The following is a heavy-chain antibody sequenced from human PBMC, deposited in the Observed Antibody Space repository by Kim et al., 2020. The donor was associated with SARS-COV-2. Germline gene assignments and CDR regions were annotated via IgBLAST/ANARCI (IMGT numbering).Heavy chain of an antibody. V-gene: IGHV3-21*01. CDR3: ARRRTAAAGNWFDP. D-gene: IGHD6-13*01. CDR2: ITYGSTYI. J-gene: IGHJ5*02. CDR1: GFTFSTSE. Sequence: GGSLRLSCAASGFTFSTSEMHWVRQAPGKGLEWVSSITYGSTYIYYIDSVKGRFTISRDNAKNSLYLQMNSLRAEDTAVYYCARRRTAAAGNWFDPWGQG.